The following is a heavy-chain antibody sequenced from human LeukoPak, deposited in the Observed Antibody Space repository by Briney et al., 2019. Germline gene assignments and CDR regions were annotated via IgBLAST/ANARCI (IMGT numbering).Heavy chain of an antibody. CDR2: ISNDESTI. D-gene: IGHD7-27*01. CDR1: GFSFSSYW. V-gene: IGHV3-74*01. J-gene: IGHJ5*02. CDR3: ARDVGT. Sequence: PGGSLRLSRAASGFSFSSYWMHWVRQAPGKGPVWVSLISNDESTIIYADSVKGRFTISRDNAKNTLYLQMSSLRAEDTAVYYCARDVGTWGQGTLVTVSS.